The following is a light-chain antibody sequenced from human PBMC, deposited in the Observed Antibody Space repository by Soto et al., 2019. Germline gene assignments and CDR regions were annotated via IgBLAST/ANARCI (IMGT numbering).Light chain of an antibody. V-gene: IGLV1-44*01. CDR2: SNN. CDR3: AAWDDSLNGYV. Sequence: SVLNQPPSASGTPGRGGVISCSGSSSNIGSNTVNWYQQLPGTAPNLLIYSNNHRPSGVPDRFSGSKSGTSASLAISGLQSDDEADYYCAAWDDSLNGYVFATGTKGTVL. J-gene: IGLJ1*01. CDR1: SSNIGSNT.